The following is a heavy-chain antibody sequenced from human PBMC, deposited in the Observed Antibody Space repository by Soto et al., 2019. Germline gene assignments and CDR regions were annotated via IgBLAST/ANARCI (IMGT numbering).Heavy chain of an antibody. CDR3: ARDSTSSSGYYYYGMDV. V-gene: IGHV3-33*01. CDR1: GFTFSSYG. CDR2: IWYDGSNK. D-gene: IGHD6-6*01. J-gene: IGHJ6*02. Sequence: GGSLRLSCAASGFTFSSYGMHWVRQAPGKGLEWVAVIWYDGSNKYYADSVKGRFTISRDNSKNTLYLQMNSLRAEDTAVYYCARDSTSSSGYYYYGMDVWGQGTTVTVSS.